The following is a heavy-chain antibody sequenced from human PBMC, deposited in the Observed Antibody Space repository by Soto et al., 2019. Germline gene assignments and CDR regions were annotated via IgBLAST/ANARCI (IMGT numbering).Heavy chain of an antibody. V-gene: IGHV3-21*01. CDR2: ISSSSSYI. J-gene: IGHJ6*02. CDR1: GFTFSSYS. CDR3: ARTTGYDSSGYYWPNYGMDV. Sequence: NPGGSLRLSCAASGFTFSSYSMNWVRQAPGKGLEWVSSISSSSSYIYYADSVKGRFTISRDNAKNSLYLQMNSLRAEDTAVYYCARTTGYDSSGYYWPNYGMDVWGQGTTVTVSS. D-gene: IGHD3-22*01.